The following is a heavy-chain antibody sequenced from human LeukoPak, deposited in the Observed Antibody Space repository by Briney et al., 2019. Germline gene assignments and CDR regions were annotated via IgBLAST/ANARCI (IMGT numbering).Heavy chain of an antibody. V-gene: IGHV3-23*01. J-gene: IGHJ4*02. CDR1: GFTFSSYS. D-gene: IGHD3-10*01. CDR3: ARAAMVRGVDYFDS. Sequence: PGGSLRLSCAASGFTFSSYSMTWVRQAPGKGLEWVSVISGSGGATYYADSVKGRFTISRDTSKNTLYRQMNSLKAEDTAVYYCARAAMVRGVDYFDSWGQGTLVTVSS. CDR2: ISGSGGAT.